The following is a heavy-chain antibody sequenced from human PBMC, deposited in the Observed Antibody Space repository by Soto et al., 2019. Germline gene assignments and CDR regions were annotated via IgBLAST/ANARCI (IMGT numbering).Heavy chain of an antibody. Sequence: SETLSLTCTVSGGSVSSGSYYWSWIRQPPGKGLEWIGYIYYSGSTNYNPSLKSRVTISVDTSKNQFSLKLSSVTAADTAVYYCARYSVVVVAASRGRLDYWGQGTLVTVSS. CDR1: GGSVSSGSYY. CDR2: IYYSGST. CDR3: ARYSVVVVAASRGRLDY. J-gene: IGHJ4*02. D-gene: IGHD2-15*01. V-gene: IGHV4-61*01.